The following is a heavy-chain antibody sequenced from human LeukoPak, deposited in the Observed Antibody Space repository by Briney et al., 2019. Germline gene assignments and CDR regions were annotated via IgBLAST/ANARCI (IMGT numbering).Heavy chain of an antibody. Sequence: SETLSLTCTVSGGSISRGGYYWSWIRQHPGKGLEYIGYIYYSGSIYYNPSLKSRVTISLDPSKNQFSLKLSSVTAADTAVYYCARHVYCTSGICSDYWGQGTLVTVSS. CDR2: IYYSGSI. J-gene: IGHJ4*02. D-gene: IGHD2-8*01. CDR3: ARHVYCTSGICSDY. V-gene: IGHV4-31*03. CDR1: GGSISRGGYY.